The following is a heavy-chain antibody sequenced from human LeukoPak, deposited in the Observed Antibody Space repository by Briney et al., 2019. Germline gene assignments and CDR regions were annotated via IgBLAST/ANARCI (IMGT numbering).Heavy chain of an antibody. CDR2: INSDGSST. Sequence: GGPLRLSCAASGFTFSSYWMHWVRQAPGKGLVWVSRINSDGSSTSYADSVKGRFTISRDNAKNTLYLQMNSLRAEDTAVYYCVKTRGIAVAGPDRWGQGTLVTVSS. CDR3: VKTRGIAVAGPDR. CDR1: GFTFSSYW. V-gene: IGHV3-74*01. J-gene: IGHJ4*02. D-gene: IGHD6-19*01.